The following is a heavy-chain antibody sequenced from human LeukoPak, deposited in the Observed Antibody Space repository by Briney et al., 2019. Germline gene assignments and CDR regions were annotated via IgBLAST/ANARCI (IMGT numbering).Heavy chain of an antibody. CDR1: GDTMSPYF. CDR2: IYNTVST. Sequence: PPETLSLTCTVSGDTMSPYFWSWLRQPPGKGLEWMGHIYNTVSTNYNLASKSGLTIFSNTYTNNSPLMLTNVTAADTAVYFCARRVASGRHFDHWGQGILVTVAS. V-gene: IGHV4-4*07. J-gene: IGHJ4*02. CDR3: ARRVASGRHFDH. D-gene: IGHD3-10*01.